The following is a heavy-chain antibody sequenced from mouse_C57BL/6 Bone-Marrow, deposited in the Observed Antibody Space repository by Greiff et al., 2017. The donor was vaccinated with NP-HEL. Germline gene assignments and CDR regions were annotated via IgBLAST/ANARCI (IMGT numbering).Heavy chain of an antibody. CDR2: IYPGGGYT. Sequence: QVQLQQSGAELVRPGTSVKMSCKASGYTFTNYWIGWAKQRPGHGLEWIGDIYPGGGYTNYNEKFKGKATLTADKSSSTAYMQFSSLTSEDSAIYYCARGVLHWYFDVWGTGTTVTVSS. V-gene: IGHV1-63*01. CDR3: ARGVLHWYFDV. D-gene: IGHD2-14*01. CDR1: GYTFTNYW. J-gene: IGHJ1*03.